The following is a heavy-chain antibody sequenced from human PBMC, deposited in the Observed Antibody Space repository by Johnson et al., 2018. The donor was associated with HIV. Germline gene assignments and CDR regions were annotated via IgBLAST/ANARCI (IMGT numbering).Heavy chain of an antibody. CDR3: ARASVSSPRYSSSSDDAFDI. CDR1: GFTFSYYW. Sequence: VQLVESGGGLVQPGGSLRLSCAVSGFTFSYYWMSWVRQAPGKGLEWVANIKQDGSEKYYADSVKGRFTVSRDSSKNTLYLQVNCLRAEDTAVYYCARASVSSPRYSSSSDDAFDIWGQGTMVTVSS. D-gene: IGHD6-6*01. J-gene: IGHJ3*02. CDR2: IKQDGSEK. V-gene: IGHV3-7*02.